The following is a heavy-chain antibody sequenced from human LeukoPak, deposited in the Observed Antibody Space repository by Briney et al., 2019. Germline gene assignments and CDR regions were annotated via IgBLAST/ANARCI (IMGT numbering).Heavy chain of an antibody. CDR1: DGSISNSY. J-gene: IGHJ4*02. CDR2: IHSSGRT. V-gene: IGHV4-4*09. Sequence: SETLSLTCTVSDGSISNSYWNWVRQPPGKELEWLGYIHSSGRTNYNPSLKSRITLLIDTSENQFSLRLTSATAADTAVYYCAYSYDGKVVPFDCWGQGSLVTVSS. D-gene: IGHD4-23*01. CDR3: AYSYDGKVVPFDC.